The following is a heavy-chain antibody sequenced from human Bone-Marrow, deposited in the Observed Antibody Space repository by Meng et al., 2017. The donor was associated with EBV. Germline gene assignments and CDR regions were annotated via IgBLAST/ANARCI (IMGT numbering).Heavy chain of an antibody. J-gene: IGHJ4*02. CDR2: ISSSGSTI. Sequence: GPLGGVWGGLVKPGRSLRLSCAAPGFTFSDYYMSWIRQAPGKGLEWVSYISSSGSTIYYADSVKGRFTISRDNAKNSLYLQMNSLRAEDTAVYYCARDYSGAIDWGQGTLVTVSS. D-gene: IGHD5-12*01. CDR1: GFTFSDYY. CDR3: ARDYSGAID. V-gene: IGHV3-11*01.